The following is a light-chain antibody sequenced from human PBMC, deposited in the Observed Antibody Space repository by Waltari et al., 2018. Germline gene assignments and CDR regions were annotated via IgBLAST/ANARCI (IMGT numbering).Light chain of an antibody. CDR2: AAS. CDR3: QQLNSYPIT. CDR1: QGISSN. V-gene: IGKV1-9*01. J-gene: IGKJ5*01. Sequence: IQLTQSPSSLSASVGDRVTITCRASQGISSNLAWYQQKPGQAPKLLISAASTLQSGVPFRFSGSGSETDFTLTISRLQPEDFATYYCQQLNSYPITFGQGTRLEIK.